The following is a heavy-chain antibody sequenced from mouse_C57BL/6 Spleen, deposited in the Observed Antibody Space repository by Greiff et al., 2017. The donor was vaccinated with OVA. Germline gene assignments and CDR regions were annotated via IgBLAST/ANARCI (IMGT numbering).Heavy chain of an antibody. CDR1: GYTFTSYW. CDR3: ARGIDPFAD. Sequence: QVQLQQPGAELVKPGASVKLSCKASGYTFTSYWMQWVKQRPGQGLEWIGEIDPSDSYTNYNQKFKGKATLTVDTSSSTAYMQLSSLTSEDSAVYYCARGIDPFADWGKGTLVTVSA. CDR2: IDPSDSYT. V-gene: IGHV1-50*01. J-gene: IGHJ3*01.